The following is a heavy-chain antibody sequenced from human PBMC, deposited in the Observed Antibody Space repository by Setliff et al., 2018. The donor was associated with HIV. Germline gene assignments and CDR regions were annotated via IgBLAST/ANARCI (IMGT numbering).Heavy chain of an antibody. D-gene: IGHD5-12*01. J-gene: IGHJ4*02. CDR1: RFIFSSYS. CDR3: ARDFMATTNGFDY. V-gene: IGHV3-21*01. Sequence: GESLKISCAASRFIFSSYSMNWVRQAPGKGLEWVSSISSSTSYIFYADSVKGRFTISRDNAENSLYLQMDSLRAEDTAVYYCARDFMATTNGFDYWGQGTLVTVSS. CDR2: ISSSTSYI.